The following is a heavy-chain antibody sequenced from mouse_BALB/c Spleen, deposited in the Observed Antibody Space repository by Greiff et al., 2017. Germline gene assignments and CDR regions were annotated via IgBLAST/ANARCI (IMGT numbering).Heavy chain of an antibody. V-gene: IGHV1-69*02. D-gene: IGHD1-1*01. J-gene: IGHJ2*01. CDR1: GYTFTSYW. Sequence: QVQLQQSGAELVRPGASVKLSCKASGYTFTSYWINWVKQRPGQGLEWIGNIYPSDSYTNYNQKFKDKATLTVDKSSSTAYMQLSSPTSEDSAVYYCTRHGTLYYFDYWGQGTTLTGSS. CDR3: TRHGTLYYFDY. CDR2: IYPSDSYT.